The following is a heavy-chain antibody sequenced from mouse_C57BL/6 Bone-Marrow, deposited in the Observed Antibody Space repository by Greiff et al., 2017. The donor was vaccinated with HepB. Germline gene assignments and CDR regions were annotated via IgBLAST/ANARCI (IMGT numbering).Heavy chain of an antibody. D-gene: IGHD4-1*01. Sequence: EVQLQQSVAELVRPGASVKLSCTASGFNFTNSYMHWVKQRPEQGLEWIGRIDPANGNTKYAPKFQGKATITADTSSNTAYLQLSSLTSEDTAIYDCARTTQLGRRDMDYWGQGTSVTVAS. CDR3: ARTTQLGRRDMDY. CDR2: IDPANGNT. V-gene: IGHV14-3*01. J-gene: IGHJ4*01. CDR1: GFNFTNSY.